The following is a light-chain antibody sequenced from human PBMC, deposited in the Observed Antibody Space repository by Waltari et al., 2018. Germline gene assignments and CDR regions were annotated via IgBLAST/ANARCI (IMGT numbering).Light chain of an antibody. CDR2: GAS. Sequence: EIVLPQSRGTLVLSPGERATLTCRAGQSVSSSYLSWYQQKPGQAPRLLIHGASIRATGIPDRFSGSGSGTGFTLTISRLEPEDFAVYYCQQYGGSPYTFGQGTKLEIK. J-gene: IGKJ2*01. CDR3: QQYGGSPYT. CDR1: QSVSSSY. V-gene: IGKV3-20*01.